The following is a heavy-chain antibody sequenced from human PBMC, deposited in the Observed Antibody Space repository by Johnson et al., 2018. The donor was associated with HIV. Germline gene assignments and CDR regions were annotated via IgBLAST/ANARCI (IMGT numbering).Heavy chain of an antibody. V-gene: IGHV3-30*18. J-gene: IGHJ3*01. CDR2: IWYDGSNK. CDR3: AKDPRYKYGGAFDV. Sequence: QVQLVESGGGVVQPGRSLRLSCAASGFTFSSYGMHWVRQAPGKGMEWVAVIWYDGSNKYYADSVKGRFTISRDNSRNTLYLQVNSLRVEDKAVYYCAKDPRYKYGGAFDVWGQGTTVTVSS. D-gene: IGHD3-16*01. CDR1: GFTFSSYG.